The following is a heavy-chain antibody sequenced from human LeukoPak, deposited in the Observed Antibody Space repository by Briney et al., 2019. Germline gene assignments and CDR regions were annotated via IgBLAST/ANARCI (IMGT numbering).Heavy chain of an antibody. CDR3: ARVAITIFGVVIDAFDI. Sequence: GGSLRLSCAASGFTFSSYSMKWVRQAPGKGLEWVSSISSSSSYIYYADSVKGRFTISRDNAKKSLYLQMNSLRAEDTAVYYCARVAITIFGVVIDAFDIWGQGTMVTVSS. CDR2: ISSSSSYI. CDR1: GFTFSSYS. V-gene: IGHV3-21*01. J-gene: IGHJ3*02. D-gene: IGHD3-3*01.